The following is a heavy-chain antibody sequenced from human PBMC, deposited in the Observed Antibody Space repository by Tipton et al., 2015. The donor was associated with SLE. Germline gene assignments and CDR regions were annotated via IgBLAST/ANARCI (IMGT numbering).Heavy chain of an antibody. V-gene: IGHV3-74*02. CDR2: INSDGSSP. D-gene: IGHD3-3*02. Sequence: QLVQSGGGLIQPGRSLRLSCAASGFAVSSSFMSWVRQAPGKGLEWVSRINSDGSSPTYADSVRDRFTISRDNAKNTLYLQMNSLRAEDTAVYYCASPFDLGYWGQGTLVTVSS. CDR3: ASPFDLGY. J-gene: IGHJ4*02. CDR1: GFAVSSSF.